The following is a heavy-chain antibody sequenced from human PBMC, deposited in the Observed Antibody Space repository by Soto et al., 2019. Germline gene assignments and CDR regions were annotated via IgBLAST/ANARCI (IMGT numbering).Heavy chain of an antibody. CDR2: INPVSGIS. CDR1: GGTFVRHV. J-gene: IGHJ4*02. CDR3: ATPACAATWCSPSHNLDH. D-gene: IGHD2-2*01. V-gene: IGHV1-69*09. Sequence: QVQLVQSGAEVKKPESSVKVSCITSGGTFVRHVISWVRQAPGQGPEWMGKINPVSGISNYAQKFQDRVTFTADTDSSTAYMELSSLRSDDTAVYYCATPACAATWCSPSHNLDHWGQGTLVNVSS.